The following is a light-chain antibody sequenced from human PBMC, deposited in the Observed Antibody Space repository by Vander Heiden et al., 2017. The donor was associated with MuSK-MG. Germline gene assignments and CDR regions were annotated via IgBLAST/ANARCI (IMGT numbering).Light chain of an antibody. CDR3: QQRSDWPRLT. CDR2: DAS. V-gene: IGKV3-11*01. J-gene: IGKJ4*01. Sequence: EIVLTQSPATLSLSPGERATFSCRASQSVRSYLGWYQQKPGQPPRLLIYDASNRATGIPARFSGSGSGTDLTLTISSLEPEDFAVYYCQQRSDWPRLTFGGGTKVEI. CDR1: QSVRSY.